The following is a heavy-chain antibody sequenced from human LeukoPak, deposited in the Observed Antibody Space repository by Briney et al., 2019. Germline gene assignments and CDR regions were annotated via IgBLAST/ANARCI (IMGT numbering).Heavy chain of an antibody. V-gene: IGHV3-21*01. D-gene: IGHD5-18*01. CDR1: GFTFSSYS. J-gene: IGHJ5*02. CDR2: ISSSSSYI. CDR3: ARQARPDTAMGEDWFDP. Sequence: PGGSLRLSCAASGFTFSSYSMNWVRQAPGKGLEWVSSISSSSSYIYYADSVKGRFTISRDNAKNSLYLQMNSLRAEDTAVYYCARQARPDTAMGEDWFDPWGQGTLVTVSS.